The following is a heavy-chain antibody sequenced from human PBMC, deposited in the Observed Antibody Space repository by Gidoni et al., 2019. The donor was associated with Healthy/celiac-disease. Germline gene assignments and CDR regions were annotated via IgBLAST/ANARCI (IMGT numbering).Heavy chain of an antibody. V-gene: IGHV3-30*18. J-gene: IGHJ4*02. Sequence: QVQLVESGGGVVQPGRSLRLSCAASGFTFSSYGMHWVRQAPGKGLEWVAVISYDGSNKYYADSVKGRFTISRDNSKNTLYLQMNSLRAEDTAVYYCAKGAPPTGLAEAYYFDYWGQGTLVTVSS. CDR3: AKGAPPTGLAEAYYFDY. CDR2: ISYDGSNK. D-gene: IGHD3-9*01. CDR1: GFTFSSYG.